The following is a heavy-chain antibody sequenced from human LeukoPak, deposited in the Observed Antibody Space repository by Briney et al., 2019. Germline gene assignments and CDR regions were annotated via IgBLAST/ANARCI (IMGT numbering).Heavy chain of an antibody. D-gene: IGHD3-22*01. CDR1: EYTFTGYY. CDR2: INPNSGGT. CDR3: AREGSYYDSSGYPLDAFDI. J-gene: IGHJ3*02. Sequence: ASVKVSCKASEYTFTGYYMHWVRQAPGQGLEWMGWINPNSGGTNYAQKFQGRVTMTTDTSTSTAYMELRSLRSDDTAVYYCAREGSYYDSSGYPLDAFDIWGQGTMVTVSS. V-gene: IGHV1-2*02.